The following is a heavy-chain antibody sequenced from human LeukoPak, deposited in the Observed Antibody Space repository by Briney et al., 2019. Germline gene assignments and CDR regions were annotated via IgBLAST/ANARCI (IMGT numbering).Heavy chain of an antibody. CDR2: IKSKTDGGTT. D-gene: IGHD3-3*01. Sequence: GGSLRLSCAVSGFIFSNAWMSWVRQAPGKGLEWVGRIKSKTDGGTTDYAAPVKGRFTISRDDSKNTLYLQMNNLKTEDTAVYYCATRYYEFWSGYYTGAGLDYWGQGTLVTVSS. J-gene: IGHJ4*02. CDR1: GFIFSNAW. V-gene: IGHV3-15*01. CDR3: ATRYYEFWSGYYTGAGLDY.